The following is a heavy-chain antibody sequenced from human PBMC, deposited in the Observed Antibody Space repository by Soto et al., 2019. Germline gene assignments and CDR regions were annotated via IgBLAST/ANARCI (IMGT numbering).Heavy chain of an antibody. CDR3: XXXXXXRXXXXXXXXVVMDV. CDR2: ISITGDYI. D-gene: IGHD6-6*01. Sequence: EVQLVESGGGLVKSGGSLRLSCVASRFTFSGFSMNWVRQAPXXXXXXXXSISITGDYIYYADSVMGRFTISRDNAKXXXXXXXXXXXXXXXXXXXXXXXXXXRXXXXXXXXVVMDVWGQGTTVTVAS. J-gene: IGHJ6*02. V-gene: IGHV3-21*01. CDR1: RFTFSGFS.